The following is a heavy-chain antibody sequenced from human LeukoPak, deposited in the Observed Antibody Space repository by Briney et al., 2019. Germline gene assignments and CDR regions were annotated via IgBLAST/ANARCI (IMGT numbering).Heavy chain of an antibody. Sequence: SETLSLTCTVSGGSISSSSYYWGWIRQPPGKGLEWIGSIYYSGSTYYNPSLKSRVTISVDTSKNQFSLKLSSVTAADTAVYYCGSRGLAGPPDYWGQGTLVTVSS. D-gene: IGHD3-10*01. V-gene: IGHV4-39*01. CDR3: GSRGLAGPPDY. CDR1: GGSISSSSYY. J-gene: IGHJ4*02. CDR2: IYYSGST.